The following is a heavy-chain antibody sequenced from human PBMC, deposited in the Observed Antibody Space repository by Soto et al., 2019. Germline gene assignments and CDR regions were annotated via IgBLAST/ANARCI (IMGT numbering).Heavy chain of an antibody. CDR3: ARDQDGDVSLFDY. D-gene: IGHD7-27*01. V-gene: IGHV3-21*01. CDR2: ISSSSSYI. J-gene: IGHJ4*02. CDR1: GFTFSSYS. Sequence: PGGSLRLSCAASGFTFSSYSMNWVRQAPGKKLEWVSSISSSSSYIYYADSVKGRFTISRDYAKNSLYLQMISLRAEDTAVYYCARDQDGDVSLFDYWGQGTLFTVSS.